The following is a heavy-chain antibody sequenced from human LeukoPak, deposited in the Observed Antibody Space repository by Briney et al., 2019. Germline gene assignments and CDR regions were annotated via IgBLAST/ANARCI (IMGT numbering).Heavy chain of an antibody. D-gene: IGHD2-2*01. Sequence: LVKVSCKASGGTFSSYAISWVRQAPGQGLEWMGGIIPIFGTANYAQRFQGRVTITADESTSTAYMELSSLRSEDTAVYYCARVGGYCSSTSCYYRYWGQGTLVTVSS. CDR1: GGTFSSYA. V-gene: IGHV1-69*13. CDR3: ARVGGYCSSTSCYYRY. CDR2: IIPIFGTA. J-gene: IGHJ4*02.